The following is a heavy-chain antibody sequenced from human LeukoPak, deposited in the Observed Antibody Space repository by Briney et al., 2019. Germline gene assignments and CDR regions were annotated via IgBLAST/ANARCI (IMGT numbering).Heavy chain of an antibody. CDR1: GFTFSAYN. Sequence: RSLRLSCAASGFTFSAYNMHWVRQAPGKGLEWLAVISYHGSDKYYADSVKGRFTISRDNPKNTLYLEMISLRPEDTAIYYCAKARAGTYGEFFDYWGQGALVTVSS. J-gene: IGHJ4*02. V-gene: IGHV3-30*01. D-gene: IGHD3-10*01. CDR2: ISYHGSDK. CDR3: AKARAGTYGEFFDY.